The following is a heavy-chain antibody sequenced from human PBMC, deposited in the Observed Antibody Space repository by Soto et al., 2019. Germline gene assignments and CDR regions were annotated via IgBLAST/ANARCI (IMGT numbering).Heavy chain of an antibody. CDR3: VRSHRGGSAFRAFDL. CDR2: IKKDDSER. D-gene: IGHD2-15*01. J-gene: IGHJ3*01. Sequence: LVESGGGLVPPGETLTLSCAASQFTFSNFWMNWVRQAPGKGLEWVGNIKKDDSERDYVDSVKGRFTISRDNVKNSLYLQMRGLRAEDTAVYFCVRSHRGGSAFRAFDLWGQGTVVTVSS. V-gene: IGHV3-7*03. CDR1: QFTFSNFW.